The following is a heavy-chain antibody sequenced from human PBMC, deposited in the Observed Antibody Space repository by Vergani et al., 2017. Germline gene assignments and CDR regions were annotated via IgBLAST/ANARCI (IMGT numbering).Heavy chain of an antibody. CDR1: GSSISSGYY. D-gene: IGHD6-19*01. CDR3: ARVGAVAGSDYYYYGMDV. J-gene: IGHJ6*02. CDR2: IYHSGST. Sequence: QVQLQESGPGLVKPSETLSLTCTVSGSSISSGYYWGWIRQPPGKGLEWIGSIYHSGSTYYNPSLKSRVTISVDTSKNQFSLKLSSVTAADTAVYYCARVGAVAGSDYYYYGMDVWGQGTTVTVSS. V-gene: IGHV4-38-2*02.